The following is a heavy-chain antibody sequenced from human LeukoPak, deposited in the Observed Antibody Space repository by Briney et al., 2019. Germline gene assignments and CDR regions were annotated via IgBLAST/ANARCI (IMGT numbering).Heavy chain of an antibody. J-gene: IGHJ3*02. V-gene: IGHV3-30*03. D-gene: IGHD5-18*01. Sequence: GGSLRLSCAASGFTFSSYGMHWVRQAPGKGLEWVAVISYDESNKYYADSVKGRFTISRDNSKNTLYLQMSSLRAEDTAVYYCARDNPDTAKAFDIWGQGTMVTVSS. CDR3: ARDNPDTAKAFDI. CDR1: GFTFSSYG. CDR2: ISYDESNK.